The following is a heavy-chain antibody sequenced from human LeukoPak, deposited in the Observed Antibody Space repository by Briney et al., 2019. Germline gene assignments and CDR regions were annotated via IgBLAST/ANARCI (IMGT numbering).Heavy chain of an antibody. CDR2: IIPIFGIA. J-gene: IGHJ4*02. CDR1: GGTFSSYA. D-gene: IGHD6-19*01. Sequence: GASVKVSCKASGGTFSSYAISWVRQAPGQGLEWMGRIIPIFGIANYAQKFQGRVTITADKSTSTAYMELSSLRSEDTAVYYCARGRESSGWFLGAYYFDYWGREPWSPSPQ. V-gene: IGHV1-69*04. CDR3: ARGRESSGWFLGAYYFDY.